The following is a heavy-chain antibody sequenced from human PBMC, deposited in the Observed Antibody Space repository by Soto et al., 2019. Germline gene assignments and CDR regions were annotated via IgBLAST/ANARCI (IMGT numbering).Heavy chain of an antibody. J-gene: IGHJ6*02. Sequence: GGSLRLSCSGFRFNSNGMHWVRQAPGKGLEWVAVISYAASVKGRFTISRDDSKNTAYLQMNSLKTEDTAIYYCTRPFDCSGGSCYSGWYYYYGMDVWGQGTTVTVSS. CDR2: VI. CDR1: GFRFNSNG. V-gene: IGHV3-73*01. CDR3: TRPFDCSGGSCYSGWYYYYGMDV. D-gene: IGHD2-15*01.